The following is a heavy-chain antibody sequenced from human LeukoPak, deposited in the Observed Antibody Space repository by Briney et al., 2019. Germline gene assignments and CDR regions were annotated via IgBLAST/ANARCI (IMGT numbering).Heavy chain of an antibody. V-gene: IGHV3-33*01. Sequence: GGSLRLSCAASGFTFSKYAIHWVRQAPGKGLEWVAVICFDGSEQYYADSVKGRFIISRDNSKSTSNLQLNSLRAEDTAVYYCAREGDSRWGELSPWGQGTLVTVSS. CDR1: GFTFSKYA. D-gene: IGHD3-16*02. J-gene: IGHJ1*01. CDR3: AREGDSRWGELSP. CDR2: ICFDGSEQ.